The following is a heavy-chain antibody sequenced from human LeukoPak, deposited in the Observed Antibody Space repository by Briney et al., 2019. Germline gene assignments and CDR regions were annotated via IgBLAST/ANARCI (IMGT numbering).Heavy chain of an antibody. V-gene: IGHV4-39*01. J-gene: IGHJ5*02. CDR2: IYFSGST. D-gene: IGHD3-10*01. CDR1: GGSISSGSYY. CDR3: ARSYGSGRYYTLFDP. Sequence: PSETLSLTCTVSGGSISSGSYYWGWIRQPPGKGLEWIGSIYFSGSTYYNPSLKSRVTISVDTSKNQFSLKLSSVTAADTAVYYCARSYGSGRYYTLFDPWGQGTLVTVSS.